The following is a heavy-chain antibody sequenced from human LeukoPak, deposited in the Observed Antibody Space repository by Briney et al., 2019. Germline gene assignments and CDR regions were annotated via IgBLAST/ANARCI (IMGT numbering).Heavy chain of an antibody. V-gene: IGHV1-2*02. D-gene: IGHD2-21*01. CDR1: GYTFTGYY. CDR3: AIEVVVIATDAFDI. CDR2: INPNSGGT. J-gene: IGHJ3*02. Sequence: ASVKVPCKASGYTFTGYYMHWVRQAPGQGLEWMGWINPNSGGTNYAQKFQGRVTMTRDTSISTAYMELSRLRSDDTAVYYCAIEVVVIATDAFDIWGQGTMVTVSS.